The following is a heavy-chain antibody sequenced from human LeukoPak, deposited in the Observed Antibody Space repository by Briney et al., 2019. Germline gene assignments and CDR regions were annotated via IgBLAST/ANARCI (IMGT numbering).Heavy chain of an antibody. J-gene: IGHJ3*02. CDR3: AREFPSAAFDI. CDR2: IYYSGST. V-gene: IGHV4-31*03. Sequence: SETLSLTCTVSGGSISSGGYYWSWIRQHPGKGLEWIGYIYYSGSTYYNPSLKSRVTISVDTSKNQFSLKLSSVTAADTAVYYCAREFPSAAFDIWGQGTMVTVSS. CDR1: GGSISSGGYY. D-gene: IGHD3-10*01.